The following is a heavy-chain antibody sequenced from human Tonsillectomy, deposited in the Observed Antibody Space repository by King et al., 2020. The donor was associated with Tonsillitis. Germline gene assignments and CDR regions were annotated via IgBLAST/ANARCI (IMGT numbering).Heavy chain of an antibody. J-gene: IGHJ4*02. CDR1: GFTFSSYG. D-gene: IGHD5-12*01. Sequence: QLVQSGGGVVQPGRSLRLSCAASGFTFSSYGMHWVRQAPGKGLEWVAVISYDGSNKYYADSVKGRFTISRDNSKNTLYLQMNSLRAEDTAVYYCAKEYRRYDYYFDYWGQGTLVTVSS. CDR2: ISYDGSNK. CDR3: AKEYRRYDYYFDY. V-gene: IGHV3-30*18.